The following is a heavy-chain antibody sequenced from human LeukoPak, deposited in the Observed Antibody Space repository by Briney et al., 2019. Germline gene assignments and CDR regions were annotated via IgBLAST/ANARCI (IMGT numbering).Heavy chain of an antibody. J-gene: IGHJ6*02. CDR2: IWYDGSNK. Sequence: PGRSLRLSCAASGFTFSSYGMHWVRQAPGKGLEWVAVIWYDGSNKYYADSVKGRFTISRDNSKNTLYLQMNSLRAEDTAVYYCARDFWRQGRVFESFLVWGQGTTVTVSS. CDR3: ARDFWRQGRVFESFLV. CDR1: GFTFSSYG. V-gene: IGHV3-33*01. D-gene: IGHD3-3*02.